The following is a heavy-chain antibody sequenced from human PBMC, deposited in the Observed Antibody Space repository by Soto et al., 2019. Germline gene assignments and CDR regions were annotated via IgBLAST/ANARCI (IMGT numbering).Heavy chain of an antibody. D-gene: IGHD3-16*02. CDR3: ARGVIERGYYYYGMDV. CDR2: ISYDGSNK. Sequence: PGGSVRLSCAASGFTFSSYAMHWVRQAPGKGLEWVAVISYDGSNKYYADPVKGRFTISRDNSKNTLYLQMNSLRAEDTAVYYCARGVIERGYYYYGMDVWGQGTTVTVSS. CDR1: GFTFSSYA. J-gene: IGHJ6*02. V-gene: IGHV3-30-3*01.